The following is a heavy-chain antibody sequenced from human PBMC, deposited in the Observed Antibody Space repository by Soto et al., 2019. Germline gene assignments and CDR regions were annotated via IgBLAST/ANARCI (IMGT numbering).Heavy chain of an antibody. CDR2: VLSNDEK. V-gene: IGHV2-26*01. D-gene: IGHD3-22*01. CDR3: ARMLAVNYYYYYVDV. Sequence: QVTLKESGPVLVKPTEPLTLTCTVSGFSLRNARMGVSWIRQPPGKALEWLAHVLSNDEKSYNKSLQTRITISKDTSKSQVVLTMTYMDPVDTATYLCARMLAVNYYYYYVDVWGEGTTVTVSS. CDR1: GFSLRNARMG. J-gene: IGHJ6*03.